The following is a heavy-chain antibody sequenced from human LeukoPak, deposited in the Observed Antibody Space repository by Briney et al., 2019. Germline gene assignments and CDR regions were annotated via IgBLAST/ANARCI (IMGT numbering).Heavy chain of an antibody. V-gene: IGHV4-39*02. CDR2: IHYSGST. CDR1: GGSLSSSRYY. J-gene: IGHJ4*02. Sequence: SETLSLTCTVSGGSLSSSRYYWGWIRQPPGKGLEWIGSIHYSGSTYYNPSLKSRVTISVDTSKNQFSLKLNSVTAADTAVYYCAGDPRSKRGWPGIAVNWGQGTLVTVSS. D-gene: IGHD6-19*01. CDR3: AGDPRSKRGWPGIAVN.